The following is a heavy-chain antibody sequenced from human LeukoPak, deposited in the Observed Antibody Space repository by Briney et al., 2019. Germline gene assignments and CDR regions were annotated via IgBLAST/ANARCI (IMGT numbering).Heavy chain of an antibody. J-gene: IGHJ4*02. CDR1: GFTFSSYS. D-gene: IGHD6-19*01. CDR2: ISSSSSYI. Sequence: GGSLRLSCAASGFTFSSYSMNWVRQAPGKGLEWVSSISSSSSYIYYVDSVKGRFTISRDNAKNSLYLQMNSLRAEDTAVYYCARDTWRAVAGIPFDYWGQGTLVTVSS. V-gene: IGHV3-21*01. CDR3: ARDTWRAVAGIPFDY.